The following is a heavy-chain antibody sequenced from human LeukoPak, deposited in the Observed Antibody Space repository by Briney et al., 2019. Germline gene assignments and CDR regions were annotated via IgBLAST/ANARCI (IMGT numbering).Heavy chain of an antibody. D-gene: IGHD5-12*01. CDR3: AVRVGGYDSGWFDP. J-gene: IGHJ5*02. CDR1: GYSISSGYY. Sequence: PSETLSLTCAVSGYSISSGYYWGWIRQPPGKGLEWIGSIYHSGSTYYNPSLKSRVTISVDMSKNQFSLKLSSVTAADTAVYYCAVRVGGYDSGWFDPWGQGTLVTASS. V-gene: IGHV4-38-2*01. CDR2: IYHSGST.